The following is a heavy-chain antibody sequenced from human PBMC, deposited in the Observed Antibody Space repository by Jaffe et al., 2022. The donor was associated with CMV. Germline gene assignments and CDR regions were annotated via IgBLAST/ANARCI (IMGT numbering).Heavy chain of an antibody. CDR2: IYYSGST. CDR3: ARLDAAAGLIAFDI. D-gene: IGHD6-13*01. J-gene: IGHJ3*02. V-gene: IGHV4-39*01. Sequence: QLQLQESGPGLVKPSETLSLTCTVSGGSISSSSYYWGWIRQPPGKGLEWIGSIYYSGSTYYNPSLKSRVTISVDTSKNQFSLKLSSVTAADTAVYYCARLDAAAGLIAFDIWGQGTMVTVSS. CDR1: GGSISSSSYY.